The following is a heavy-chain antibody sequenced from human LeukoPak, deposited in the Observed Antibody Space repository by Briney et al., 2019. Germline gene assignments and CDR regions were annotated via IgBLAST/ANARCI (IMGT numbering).Heavy chain of an antibody. J-gene: IGHJ4*02. CDR1: GFTFSSYW. CDR3: ARGGVRFLEWLADY. CDR2: IKKDGSEK. Sequence: GGSLRLSCAASGFTFSSYWMSWVRQAPGKGLEWVANIKKDGSEKYYVDSVKGRFTISRDNAKNSLYLQMNSLRAEDTAVYYCARGGVRFLEWLADYWGQGTLVTVSS. V-gene: IGHV3-7*01. D-gene: IGHD3-3*01.